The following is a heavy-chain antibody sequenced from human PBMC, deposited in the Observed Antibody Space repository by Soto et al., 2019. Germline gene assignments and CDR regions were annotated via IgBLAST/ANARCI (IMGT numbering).Heavy chain of an antibody. J-gene: IGHJ3*02. V-gene: IGHV4-59*01. D-gene: IGHD4-17*01. CDR2: VYYSGYT. Sequence: QVQLQESGPGLVKPSETLSLTCTVSSGSISTYYWSWIRQPPGKGLEWIGYVYYSGYTNYNPSLKSRVTISVDPSKTQFSLKLTSVTAADTAVYYCARVLYGAYSWEASDIWGQGTMVTVSS. CDR3: ARVLYGAYSWEASDI. CDR1: SGSISTYY.